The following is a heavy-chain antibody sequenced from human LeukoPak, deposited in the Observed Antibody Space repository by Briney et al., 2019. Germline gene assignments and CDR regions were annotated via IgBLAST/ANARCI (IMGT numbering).Heavy chain of an antibody. CDR1: GYTFTSYG. V-gene: IGHV1-69*05. CDR2: IIPIFGTA. Sequence: ASVKVSCKASGYTFTSYGISWVRQAPGQGLEWMGGIIPIFGTANYAQKFQGRVTITTDESTSTAYMELSSLRSEDTAVYYCARGYSSSSCDYWGQGTLVTVSS. CDR3: ARGYSSSSCDY. J-gene: IGHJ4*02. D-gene: IGHD6-13*01.